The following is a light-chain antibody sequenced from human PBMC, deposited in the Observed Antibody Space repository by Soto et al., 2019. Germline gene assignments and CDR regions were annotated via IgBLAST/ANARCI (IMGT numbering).Light chain of an antibody. V-gene: IGKV1-16*01. CDR2: ATS. Sequence: DIQMTQSPSSLSASVGDRVTINCRASQAISNYVAWFQQKPGEAPTSLMFATSTLQSGVPSRFRGRGSQTDFTLTIANVQPADFATYFCQQYHSLPFTFVPGT. CDR3: QQYHSLPFT. CDR1: QAISNY. J-gene: IGKJ3*01.